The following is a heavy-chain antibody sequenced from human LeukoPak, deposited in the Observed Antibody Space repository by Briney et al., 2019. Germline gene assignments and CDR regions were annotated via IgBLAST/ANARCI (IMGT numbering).Heavy chain of an antibody. V-gene: IGHV4-59*01. J-gene: IGHJ6*02. CDR3: ARDLVLAAGDYYYGMDV. Sequence: SETLSLTCTVSGGSISSYYWSWIRQPPGKGLEWIGYIYYSGSTNYNPSLKSRVTISVDTSKNQFSLKLSSVTAADTAVYYCARDLVLAAGDYYYGMDVWGQGTTVTVSS. CDR1: GGSISSYY. D-gene: IGHD2-2*01. CDR2: IYYSGST.